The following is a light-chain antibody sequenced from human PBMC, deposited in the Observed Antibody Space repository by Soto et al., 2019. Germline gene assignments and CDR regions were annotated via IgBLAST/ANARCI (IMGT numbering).Light chain of an antibody. CDR2: GTS. CDR3: QQYHNWPT. Sequence: ETVMAQSPATLSVSPGDRATLSCRASQSVVHMFLALYQQKPGQAPRLPIYGTSTRATGIPARFSGSGSGTEFTLTISSLQSEDFAVYYCQQYHNWPTFGQGTKVDIK. CDR1: QSVVHMF. J-gene: IGKJ1*01. V-gene: IGKV3-15*01.